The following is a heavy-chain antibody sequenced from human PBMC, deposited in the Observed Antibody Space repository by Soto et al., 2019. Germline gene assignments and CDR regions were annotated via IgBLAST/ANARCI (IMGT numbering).Heavy chain of an antibody. V-gene: IGHV4-61*08. CDR2: IYYSGST. CDR3: ARTRITGTVNWFDP. CDR1: GGSISSGGYY. J-gene: IGHJ5*02. D-gene: IGHD1-20*01. Sequence: PSETLSLTCTVSGGSISSGGYYWSWIRQHPGKGLEWIGYIYYSGSTNYNPSLKSRVTISVDTSKNQFSLKLSSVTAAVTAVYYCARTRITGTVNWFDPWGQGTLVTVSS.